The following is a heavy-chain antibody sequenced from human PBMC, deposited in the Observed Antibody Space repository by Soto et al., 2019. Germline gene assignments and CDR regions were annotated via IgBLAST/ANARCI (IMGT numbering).Heavy chain of an antibody. J-gene: IGHJ6*02. CDR2: INHSGST. V-gene: IGHV4-34*01. CDR1: GGSFSGYY. CDR3: ATEELYDFWSGWDV. Sequence: SETLSLTCAVYGGSFSGYYWSWIRQPPGKGLEWIGEINHSGSTNYNPSLKSRVTISVDTSKNQFSLKLSSVTAADTAAYYCATEELYDFWSGWDVWGQGTTVT. D-gene: IGHD3-3*01.